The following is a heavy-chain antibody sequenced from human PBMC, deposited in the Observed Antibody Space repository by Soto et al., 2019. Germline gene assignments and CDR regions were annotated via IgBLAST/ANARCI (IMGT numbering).Heavy chain of an antibody. D-gene: IGHD5-18*01. J-gene: IGHJ6*02. CDR1: GGSMNSYH. CDR2: IYYSGST. Sequence: QVQLQESGPGLVKPSETLSLTCTVSGGSMNSYHWIWIRQPPGKGLEWIGYIYYSGSTNYNPSLKSRVTISVDTSRNQFSLKLSSVTDADTAIYYCARYAQLSYYYGMDVWGQGTTVTVSS. V-gene: IGHV4-59*01. CDR3: ARYAQLSYYYGMDV.